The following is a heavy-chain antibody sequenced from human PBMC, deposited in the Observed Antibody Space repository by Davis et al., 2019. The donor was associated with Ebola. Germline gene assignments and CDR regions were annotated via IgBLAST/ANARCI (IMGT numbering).Heavy chain of an antibody. V-gene: IGHV3-74*01. J-gene: IGHJ4*02. CDR1: GFTFSSYW. D-gene: IGHD4-17*01. Sequence: GESLKISCAASGFTFSSYWMHWVRQAPGKGLVWVSRINSDGSSTSYADSVKGRFTISRDNAKNSLYLQMNSLRAEDTAVYYCARDHYGDYLLWYDYWGQGTLVTVSS. CDR2: INSDGSST. CDR3: ARDHYGDYLLWYDY.